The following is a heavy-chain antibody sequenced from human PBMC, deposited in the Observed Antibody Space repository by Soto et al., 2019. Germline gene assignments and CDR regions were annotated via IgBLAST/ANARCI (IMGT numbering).Heavy chain of an antibody. J-gene: IGHJ6*02. CDR3: ARDSSSYGMDV. V-gene: IGHV1-18*01. D-gene: IGHD6-13*01. Sequence: SVKVSCKASGYTFTSYGISWVRQAPGQGLEWMGWINPYSGSTNYAQKFQGWVTMTRDTSISTAYMELSRLRSDDTAVYYCARDSSSYGMDVWGQGTTVTVSS. CDR2: INPYSGST. CDR1: GYTFTSYG.